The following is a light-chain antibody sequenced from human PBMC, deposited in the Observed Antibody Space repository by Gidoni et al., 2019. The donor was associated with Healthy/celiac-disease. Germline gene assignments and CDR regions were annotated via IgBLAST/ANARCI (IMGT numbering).Light chain of an antibody. CDR1: QRVSSSY. CDR3: QQYGSSTWT. Sequence: EIVLTQSPATLSLSPGERATLSCGARQRVSSSYLAWYQQKPGLAPRLLIYDASSRATGSPDRFSGSGSGTDFTLTISRLEPEDFAVYYCQQYGSSTWTFGQGTKVEIK. CDR2: DAS. J-gene: IGKJ1*01. V-gene: IGKV3D-20*01.